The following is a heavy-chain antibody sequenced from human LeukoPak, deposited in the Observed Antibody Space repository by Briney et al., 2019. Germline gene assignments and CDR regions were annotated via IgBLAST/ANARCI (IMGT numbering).Heavy chain of an antibody. D-gene: IGHD6-13*01. J-gene: IGHJ5*02. Sequence: SETLSLTCTVSGGSISSGSYYWSWIRQPAGKGLEWIGRIYTSGSTNYNPSLKSRVTISVDTSKNQFSLKLSSVTAADTAVYYCARELYSSSWLPFDPWGQGTLVTVSS. V-gene: IGHV4-61*02. CDR1: GGSISSGSYY. CDR3: ARELYSSSWLPFDP. CDR2: IYTSGST.